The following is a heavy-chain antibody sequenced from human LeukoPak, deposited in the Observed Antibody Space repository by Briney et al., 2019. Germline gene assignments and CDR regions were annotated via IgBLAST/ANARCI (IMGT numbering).Heavy chain of an antibody. J-gene: IGHJ6*03. V-gene: IGHV3-23*01. Sequence: PGGSLRLSCAASGFTFSSYAMSWVRQAPGKGLEWVSAISGSGGSTYYADSVKGRFTISRDNSKNTLYLQMNSLRAEDTAVYYCARVKPLRFFSSSYYYYMDVWGKGTTVTVSS. CDR3: ARVKPLRFFSSSYYYYMDV. CDR1: GFTFSSYA. CDR2: ISGSGGST. D-gene: IGHD3-3*01.